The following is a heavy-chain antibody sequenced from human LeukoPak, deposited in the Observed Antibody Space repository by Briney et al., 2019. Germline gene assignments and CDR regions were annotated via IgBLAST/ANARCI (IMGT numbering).Heavy chain of an antibody. CDR2: IYTSGST. D-gene: IGHD2-2*01. J-gene: IGHJ4*02. CDR3: ATGYCSSTSCYEGGY. CDR1: GYSVTDYY. V-gene: IGHV4-4*07. Sequence: SETLSLTCTVSGYSVTDYYWSWIRQPAGKGLEWIGRIYTSGSTNYNPSLKSRVTMSVDTSKNQFSLKLSSVTAADTAVYYCATGYCSSTSCYEGGYWGQGTLVTVSS.